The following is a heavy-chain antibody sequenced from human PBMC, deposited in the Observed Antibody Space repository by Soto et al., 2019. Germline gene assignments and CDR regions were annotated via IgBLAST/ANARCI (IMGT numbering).Heavy chain of an antibody. J-gene: IGHJ5*02. V-gene: IGHV1-8*01. CDR3: ARGEGLRFLEWLPFDP. Sequence: ASVKVSCKASGYTFTSYDINWVRQATGQGLEWMGWMNPNSGNTGYAQKFQGRVTMTRNTSISTAYMELSSLRSEDTAVYYCARGEGLRFLEWLPFDPWGQGTLVTVSS. CDR2: MNPNSGNT. CDR1: GYTFTSYD. D-gene: IGHD3-3*01.